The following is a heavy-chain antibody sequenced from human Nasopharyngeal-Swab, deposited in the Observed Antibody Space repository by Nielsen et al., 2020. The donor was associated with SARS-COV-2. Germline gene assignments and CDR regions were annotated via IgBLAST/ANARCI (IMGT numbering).Heavy chain of an antibody. CDR1: GFTFDDYA. J-gene: IGHJ3*02. CDR2: ISWNSGST. CDR3: AKIDGYNYLYAFDI. Sequence: GGSLRLSCAASGFTFDDYAMHWVRQAPGKGLEWVSGISWNSGSTGYADSVEGRFTISRDNAKNSLYLQMNSLRAEDTALYYCAKIDGYNYLYAFDIWGQGTMVTVSS. V-gene: IGHV3-9*01. D-gene: IGHD5-24*01.